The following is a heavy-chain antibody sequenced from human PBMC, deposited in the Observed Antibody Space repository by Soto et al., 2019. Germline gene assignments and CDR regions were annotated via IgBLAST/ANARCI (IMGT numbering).Heavy chain of an antibody. CDR3: ARAQLARNYYYYYMDV. CDR1: GFTFSSYS. D-gene: IGHD6-13*01. J-gene: IGHJ6*03. Sequence: GGSLRLSCAASGFTFSSYSMNWVRQAPGKGLEWVSYISSSSSTIYYADSVKGRFTISRDNAKNSLYLQMNSLRAEDTAVYYCARAQLARNYYYYYMDVWGKGTTVTVSS. V-gene: IGHV3-48*01. CDR2: ISSSSSTI.